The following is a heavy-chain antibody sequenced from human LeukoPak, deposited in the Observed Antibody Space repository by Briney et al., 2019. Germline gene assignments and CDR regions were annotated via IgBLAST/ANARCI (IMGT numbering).Heavy chain of an antibody. D-gene: IGHD5-24*01. Sequence: GGSLRLSCAASGFTFSNYWMIWVRQAPGKGLEWVGSIKQDGSEKRYADSVRGRFSISRDNAQTSLYLQMNSLRAEDTAVYYCARASDPWLQLTWGQGTLVTVSS. CDR3: ARASDPWLQLT. V-gene: IGHV3-7*05. CDR1: GFTFSNYW. CDR2: IKQDGSEK. J-gene: IGHJ5*02.